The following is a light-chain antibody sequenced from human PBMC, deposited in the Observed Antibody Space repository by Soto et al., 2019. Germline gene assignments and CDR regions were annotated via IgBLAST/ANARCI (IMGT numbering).Light chain of an antibody. V-gene: IGKV3-15*01. CDR3: QQYNNWLTT. CDR2: GAS. Sequence: EIVMTQSPATLSLSPGERATLSCRASQSVRSNLAWYQQKLGQAPRLLIYGASTRATGIPARFSGSGSATEFTLTISSLQSEDFAVYYCQQYNNWLTTFGQGTKVDIK. J-gene: IGKJ1*01. CDR1: QSVRSN.